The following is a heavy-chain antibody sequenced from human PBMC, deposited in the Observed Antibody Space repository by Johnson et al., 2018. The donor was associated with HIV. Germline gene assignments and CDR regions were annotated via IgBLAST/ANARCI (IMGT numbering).Heavy chain of an antibody. CDR1: GFTFSNYA. CDR2: ISGSGGST. J-gene: IGHJ3*02. D-gene: IGHD4-17*01. V-gene: IGHV3-23*04. CDR3: AKDSPPHDDYGRFDAFDI. Sequence: VQLVESGGGLVQPGGSLRLSCAASGFTFSNYAMSWVRQAPGKGLEWVSAISGSGGSTYYADSVKGRFTISRDNSKNTLYLQMNSLRAEDTAVYYCAKDSPPHDDYGRFDAFDIWGQGTMVTVSS.